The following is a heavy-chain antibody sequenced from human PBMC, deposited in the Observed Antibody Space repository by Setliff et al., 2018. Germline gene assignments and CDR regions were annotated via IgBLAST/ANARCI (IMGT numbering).Heavy chain of an antibody. CDR2: IGSSTSTI. V-gene: IGHV3-48*01. J-gene: IGHJ4*02. D-gene: IGHD1-1*01. Sequence: PGGSLRLSCAASGFTFSSYNMNWVRQAPGKGLEWVSYIGSSTSTIYYADSVKGRFTISRDNAKNSLYLQMSRLRAEDTAMYYCARGHTIGALLRHFDCWGQGTLVTVSS. CDR3: ARGHTIGALLRHFDC. CDR1: GFTFSSYN.